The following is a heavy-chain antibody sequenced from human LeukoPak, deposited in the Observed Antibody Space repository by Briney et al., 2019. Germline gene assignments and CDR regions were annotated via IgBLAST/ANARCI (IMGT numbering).Heavy chain of an antibody. V-gene: IGHV3-74*01. J-gene: IGHJ4*02. Sequence: GGSLRLSCAASGFTFRRYWMHWVRQAPGKGLVWVSHIDSDGTSTSYADSVKGRFTISRDNAKNTLYLQMNSLRAEDTAVYYCARDGMAVAGTLDYWGQGTLVTVSS. CDR1: GFTFRRYW. CDR2: IDSDGTST. CDR3: ARDGMAVAGTLDY. D-gene: IGHD6-19*01.